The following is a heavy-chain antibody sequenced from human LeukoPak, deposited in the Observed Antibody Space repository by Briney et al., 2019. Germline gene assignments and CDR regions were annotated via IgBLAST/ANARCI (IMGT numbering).Heavy chain of an antibody. CDR2: ISGSGGST. V-gene: IGHV3-23*01. Sequence: PGGSLRLSCAASGFTFSSYAMSWVRQAPGKGLEWVSAISGSGGSTYYVDSVKGRFTISRDNSKNTLYLQMNSLRAEDTAVYYCAKATDYGDYSGFDYWGRGTLVTVSS. CDR1: GFTFSSYA. J-gene: IGHJ4*02. CDR3: AKATDYGDYSGFDY. D-gene: IGHD4-17*01.